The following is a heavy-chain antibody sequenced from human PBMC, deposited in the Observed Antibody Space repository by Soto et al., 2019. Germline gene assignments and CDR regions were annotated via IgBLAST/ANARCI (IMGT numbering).Heavy chain of an antibody. CDR1: GGTFSSYA. CDR3: ARGYYYDSSGYYSNAYCFDY. D-gene: IGHD3-22*01. Sequence: QVQLVQSGAEVKKPGSSVKVSCKASGGTFSSYAISWVRQAPGQGLEWMGGIIPIFGTANYAQKFQGRVTITADESTSTAYMELSSLRSEDTAVYYCARGYYYDSSGYYSNAYCFDYWGQGTRVTVSS. CDR2: IIPIFGTA. J-gene: IGHJ4*02. V-gene: IGHV1-69*01.